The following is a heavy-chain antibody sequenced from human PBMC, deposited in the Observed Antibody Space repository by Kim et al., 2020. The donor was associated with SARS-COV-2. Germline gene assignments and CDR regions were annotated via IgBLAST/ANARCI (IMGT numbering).Heavy chain of an antibody. J-gene: IGHJ4*02. CDR3: TRDRSDSSGYYGVHNSGFDY. V-gene: IGHV3-49*03. CDR1: GFTFGDYA. CDR2: IRSKAYGGTT. Sequence: GGSLRLSCTASGFTFGDYAMSWFRQAPGKGLEWVGFIRSKAYGGTTEYAASVKGRFTISRDDSKSIAYLQMNSLKTEDTAVYYCTRDRSDSSGYYGVHNSGFDYWGQGTLVTVSS. D-gene: IGHD3-22*01.